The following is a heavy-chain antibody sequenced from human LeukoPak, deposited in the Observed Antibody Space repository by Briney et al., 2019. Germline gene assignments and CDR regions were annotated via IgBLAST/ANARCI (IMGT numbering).Heavy chain of an antibody. D-gene: IGHD3-16*01. Sequence: SETLSLTCAVSGVSISSTNYYWGWIRQPPGKGLEWIGSIYYSGTTYYNPSLKSRVTISVDTSKNQFSLKVTPVTAADTAVYYCAKPTPVWGGWFDPWGQRTLVTVSS. J-gene: IGHJ5*02. V-gene: IGHV4-39*01. CDR3: AKPTPVWGGWFDP. CDR2: IYYSGTT. CDR1: GVSISSTNYY.